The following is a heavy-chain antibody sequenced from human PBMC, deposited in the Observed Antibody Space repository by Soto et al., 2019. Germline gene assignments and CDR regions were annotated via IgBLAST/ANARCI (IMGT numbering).Heavy chain of an antibody. CDR1: GGSVTSYQ. CDR2: TAYTGNT. V-gene: IGHV4-59*02. CDR3: PCAMNAGFYHYFDP. D-gene: IGHD3-22*01. Sequence: SETLSRTRVVSGGSVTSYQWSWIRQFPGKGLEWIAYTAYTGNTNYNPSLKRRVTISFDTTKKQLSLKLTSLTAADTTVYYCPCAMNAGFYHYFDPWGQGTLVTVSS. J-gene: IGHJ5*02.